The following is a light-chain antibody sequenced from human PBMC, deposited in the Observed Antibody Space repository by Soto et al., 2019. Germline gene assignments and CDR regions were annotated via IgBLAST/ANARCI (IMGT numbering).Light chain of an antibody. CDR2: GAS. CDR3: QQYHSWPPT. V-gene: IGKV3-15*01. Sequence: EIVMTQSPASLSVSPGERATLSCRANQSISTYLAWYQQKPGQAPRLLIYGASTRATGIPVRCSGSGSGGEFTLTSSGLQSEDVAVYCCQQYHSWPPTFGQGTKVDIK. J-gene: IGKJ1*01. CDR1: QSISTY.